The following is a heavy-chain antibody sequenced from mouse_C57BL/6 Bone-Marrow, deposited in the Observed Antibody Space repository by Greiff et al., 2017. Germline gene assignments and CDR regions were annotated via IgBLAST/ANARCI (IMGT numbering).Heavy chain of an antibody. D-gene: IGHD2-2*01. CDR3: TSYGCFDY. CDR2: IDPENGDT. Sequence: EVNVVESGAELVRPGASVKLSCTASGFNIKDDYMHWVKQRPEQGLEWIGWIDPENGDTEYASKFQGKATITADTSSNTAYLQLSSLTSEDTAVYYCTSYGCFDYWGQGTTLTVSS. J-gene: IGHJ2*01. CDR1: GFNIKDDY. V-gene: IGHV14-4*01.